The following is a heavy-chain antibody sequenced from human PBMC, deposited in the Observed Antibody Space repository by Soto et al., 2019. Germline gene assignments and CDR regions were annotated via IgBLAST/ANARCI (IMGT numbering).Heavy chain of an antibody. CDR2: IRSKAYGGTT. Sequence: PGESLKISCTASGSTFGDYAMSWFRQAPGKGLEWVGFIRSKAYGGTTEYAASVKGRFTISRDDSKSIAYLQMNSLKTEDTAVYYCTSVMSITGRFSNWFDPWGQGTLVTVS. V-gene: IGHV3-49*03. D-gene: IGHD3-10*01. J-gene: IGHJ5*02. CDR3: TSVMSITGRFSNWFDP. CDR1: GSTFGDYA.